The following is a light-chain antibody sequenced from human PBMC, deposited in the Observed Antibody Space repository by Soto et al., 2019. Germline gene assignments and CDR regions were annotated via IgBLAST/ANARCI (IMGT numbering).Light chain of an antibody. CDR3: SSYTSSRTWV. J-gene: IGLJ3*02. Sequence: QSVLTQSASVSGSPGQSITISCTGTSSDVGGYNYVSWYQQHPGKAPKLMIYDVSNRPSGVSDRFSGSKSGNTASLTISGLQAEDEADYYCSSYTSSRTWVFGGGTKVTVL. V-gene: IGLV2-14*03. CDR2: DVS. CDR1: SSDVGGYNY.